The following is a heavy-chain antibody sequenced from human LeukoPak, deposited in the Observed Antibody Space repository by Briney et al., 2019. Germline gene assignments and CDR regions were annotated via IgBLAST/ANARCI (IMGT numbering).Heavy chain of an antibody. J-gene: IGHJ5*02. V-gene: IGHV3-21*01. Sequence: GESLKISCAASGFSFSDSDMNWVRQAPGKGLEWVSTITSSSSHIYYADSVKGRFTISRDNAKNSPYLQMNSLRAEDTAVYYCARNFNLWGQGTLVTVSS. CDR3: ARNFNL. CDR1: GFSFSDSD. CDR2: ITSSSSHI.